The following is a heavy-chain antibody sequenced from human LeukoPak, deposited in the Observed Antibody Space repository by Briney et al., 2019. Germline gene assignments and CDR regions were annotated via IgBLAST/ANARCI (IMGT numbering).Heavy chain of an antibody. V-gene: IGHV3-7*01. Sequence: GGSLRLSCAASGLTFSSYWMSWVLQAPGKGLEWVANIKQDGSEKYYVDSVKGRFTISRDNAKNSLYLQMNSLRAEDTAVYYCARRGDDSSGYYSLPYYYYGMDVWGQGTTVTVSS. CDR1: GLTFSSYW. J-gene: IGHJ6*02. D-gene: IGHD3-22*01. CDR3: ARRGDDSSGYYSLPYYYYGMDV. CDR2: IKQDGSEK.